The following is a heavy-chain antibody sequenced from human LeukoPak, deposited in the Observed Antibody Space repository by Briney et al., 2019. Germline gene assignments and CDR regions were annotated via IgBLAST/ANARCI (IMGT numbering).Heavy chain of an antibody. Sequence: ASVKVSCKASGYSFTNYALHWVRQAPGQRLEWMGWINTGNGNTQYSQNFQDRITITRDTSASTVYMEVSSLRSEDMAVYYCTRDRGTNWWDGMDVWGQGTTVTVSS. CDR1: GYSFTNYA. CDR2: INTGNGNT. D-gene: IGHD2-8*02. CDR3: TRDRGTNWWDGMDV. J-gene: IGHJ6*02. V-gene: IGHV1-3*04.